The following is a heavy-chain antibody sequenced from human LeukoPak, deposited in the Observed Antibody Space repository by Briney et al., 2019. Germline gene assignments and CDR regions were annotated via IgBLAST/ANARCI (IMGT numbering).Heavy chain of an antibody. CDR1: GFTFSSYA. Sequence: GGSLRLSCAASGFTFSSYAMHWVRQAPGKGLEYVSAISSNGGSTYYANSVKGRFTISRDNSKNTLYLQMGSLRAEDMAVYYCARDRSSSSGWFDPWGQGTLVTVSS. CDR3: ARDRSSSSGWFDP. CDR2: ISSNGGST. D-gene: IGHD6-6*01. J-gene: IGHJ5*02. V-gene: IGHV3-64*01.